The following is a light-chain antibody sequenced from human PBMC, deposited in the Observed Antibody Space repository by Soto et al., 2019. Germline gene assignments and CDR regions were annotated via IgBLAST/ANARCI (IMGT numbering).Light chain of an antibody. V-gene: IGKV3-15*01. CDR2: GAS. CDR3: QQYKDWPHT. CDR1: QSVSDY. J-gene: IGKJ1*01. Sequence: ETLITQSPSTLSVSPGERATLSCRASQSVSDYLAWYQQRPGQAPRLLIFGASTRATGFPARFSGSGSGTEFTLTISSLQSEDFAVYYCQQYKDWPHTFGQGTKVDI.